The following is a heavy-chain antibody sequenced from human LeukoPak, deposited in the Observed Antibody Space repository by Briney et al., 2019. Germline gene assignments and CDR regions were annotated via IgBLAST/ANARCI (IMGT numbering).Heavy chain of an antibody. J-gene: IGHJ1*01. Sequence: AGGSLRLSCAASGFTFSSYWMHWVRQAPGKGLVWVSRIKSDGKTNYADSVKGRFTISSDNAKNTVSLQMNSLRAEDTGVYYCARAPSEIGGYYPEYFRHWGQGTLVTVSS. CDR2: IKSDGKT. CDR3: ARAPSEIGGYYPEYFRH. D-gene: IGHD3-22*01. CDR1: GFTFSSYW. V-gene: IGHV3-74*01.